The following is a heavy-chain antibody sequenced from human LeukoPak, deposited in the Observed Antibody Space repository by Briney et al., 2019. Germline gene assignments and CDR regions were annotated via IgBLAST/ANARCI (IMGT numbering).Heavy chain of an antibody. J-gene: IGHJ3*02. CDR2: ISGSSSYT. CDR1: GFTFSDYY. D-gene: IGHD3-10*01. Sequence: PGGSLRLSCAASGFTFSDYYMSWIRQAPGKGLEWVTYISGSSSYTNYADSVKGRFTISRDNSKNTLYLQMNSLRAEDTAVYYCARRGGSGSPQGAFDIWGQGTVVTVSS. CDR3: ARRGGSGSPQGAFDI. V-gene: IGHV3-11*03.